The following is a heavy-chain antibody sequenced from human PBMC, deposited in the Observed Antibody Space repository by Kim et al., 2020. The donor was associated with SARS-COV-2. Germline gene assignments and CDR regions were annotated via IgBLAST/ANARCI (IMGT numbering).Heavy chain of an antibody. CDR1: GYTFSSYA. CDR3: ARDLTRNIAAAPYWYFDL. CDR2: INTNTGNP. D-gene: IGHD6-13*01. Sequence: ASVKVSCKASGYTFSSYAMNWVRQAPGQGLEWMGWINTNTGNPTYAQGFTGRFVFSLDTSVSTAYLQISSLKAEDTAVYYCARDLTRNIAAAPYWYFDLWGRGTLVTVSS. V-gene: IGHV7-4-1*02. J-gene: IGHJ2*01.